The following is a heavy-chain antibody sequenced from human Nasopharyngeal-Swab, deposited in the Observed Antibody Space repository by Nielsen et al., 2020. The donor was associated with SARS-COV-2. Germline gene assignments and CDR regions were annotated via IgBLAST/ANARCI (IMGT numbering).Heavy chain of an antibody. CDR2: IKQDGSEK. CDR1: GFTFSSNW. Sequence: GGSLRLSCAASGFTFSSNWMNWVRQAQGKGLEWVAGIKQDGSEKYYVDSVKGRFTISRDNAKNSLYLQMNSLRAEDTAVYYCARGGYSYGSFDYWGQGTLVTVSS. D-gene: IGHD5-18*01. J-gene: IGHJ4*02. CDR3: ARGGYSYGSFDY. V-gene: IGHV3-7*01.